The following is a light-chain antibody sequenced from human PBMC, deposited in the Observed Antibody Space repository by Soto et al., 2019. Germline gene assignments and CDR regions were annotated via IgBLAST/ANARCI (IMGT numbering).Light chain of an antibody. J-gene: IGLJ1*01. V-gene: IGLV2-23*01. CDR3: LSHGKV. Sequence: QSALSQPASVSGSPGQSITISCTGINSGVVNYEYVSWYQQFPDKAPKLIIYEGRERPSGVSDRFSGSKSDNAASLTISALQTEDEAAYFCLSHGKVFGTGTKVTVL. CDR1: NSGVVNYEY. CDR2: EGR.